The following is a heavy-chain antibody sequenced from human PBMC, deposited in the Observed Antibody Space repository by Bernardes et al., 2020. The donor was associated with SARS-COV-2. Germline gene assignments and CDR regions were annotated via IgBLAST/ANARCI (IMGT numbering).Heavy chain of an antibody. CDR1: GFTFSSYS. CDR3: ARDRLFCSGGSCYPYYYFGMDV. D-gene: IGHD2-15*01. V-gene: IGHV3-48*01. CDR2: ISSSSSTI. J-gene: IGHJ6*02. Sequence: GGSLRLSCAASGFTFSSYSMNWVRQAPGKGLEWVSYISSSSSTIYYADSVKGRFTISRDNAKNSLYLQMNSLRAEDTAVYYCARDRLFCSGGSCYPYYYFGMDVWGPGTTVTVSS.